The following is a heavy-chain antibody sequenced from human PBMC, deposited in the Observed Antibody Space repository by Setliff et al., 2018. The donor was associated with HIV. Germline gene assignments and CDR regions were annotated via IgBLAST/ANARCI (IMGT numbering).Heavy chain of an antibody. Sequence: SETLSLTCTASGGSISSYYWHRIRQSPGKGLEWIGYVYYSGSTNYNPSLKSRLSISIDTSRNQFSLKLTSATAADTALYYCARGGIAARDFDYWGQGTQVTVSS. CDR2: VYYSGST. J-gene: IGHJ4*02. V-gene: IGHV4-59*01. D-gene: IGHD6-13*01. CDR1: GGSISSYY. CDR3: ARGGIAARDFDY.